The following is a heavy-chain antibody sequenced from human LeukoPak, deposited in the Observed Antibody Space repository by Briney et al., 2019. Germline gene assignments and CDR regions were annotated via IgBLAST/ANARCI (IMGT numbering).Heavy chain of an antibody. Sequence: SETLSLTCAVYGGSFSGYYWSWIRQPPGKGLEWIGEINHSGGTNYNPSLKSRVTISVDTSKNQFSLKLSSVTAADTAVYYCARGGIGYCSSTSCVKDNWFDPWGQGTLVTVSS. CDR3: ARGGIGYCSSTSCVKDNWFDP. D-gene: IGHD2-2*01. J-gene: IGHJ5*02. CDR2: INHSGGT. CDR1: GGSFSGYY. V-gene: IGHV4-34*01.